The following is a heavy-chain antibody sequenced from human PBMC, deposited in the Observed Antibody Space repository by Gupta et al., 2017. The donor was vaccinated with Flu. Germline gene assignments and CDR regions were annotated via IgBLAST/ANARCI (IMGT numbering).Heavy chain of an antibody. Sequence: QVQLVQSGAEVGKPGASVKLSCKASGYALTSFYMNWVRQAPGQGLEWMGRINPSGSSTSYANNFKGRVTVTRDTSTSTVYMELNRLRSEDTAVYFCARGGGGPLDYWGQGTLVTVAS. CDR1: GYALTSFY. CDR2: INPSGSST. D-gene: IGHD3-16*01. CDR3: ARGGGGPLDY. V-gene: IGHV1-46*03. J-gene: IGHJ4*02.